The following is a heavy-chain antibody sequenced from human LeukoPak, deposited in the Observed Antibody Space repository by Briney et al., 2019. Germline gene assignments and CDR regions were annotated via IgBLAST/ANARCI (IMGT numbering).Heavy chain of an antibody. CDR2: MNPNSGNT. CDR1: GYTFTSYD. J-gene: IGHJ6*02. V-gene: IGHV1-8*01. Sequence: GASVKVCCKASGYTFTSYDINWVRQATGQGLEWMGWMNPNSGNTGYAQKFQGRVSMTRNTSISTAYMELSSLRSEDTAVYYCARGPGAAAVRYYYYGMDVWGQGTTVTVSS. D-gene: IGHD6-13*01. CDR3: ARGPGAAAVRYYYYGMDV.